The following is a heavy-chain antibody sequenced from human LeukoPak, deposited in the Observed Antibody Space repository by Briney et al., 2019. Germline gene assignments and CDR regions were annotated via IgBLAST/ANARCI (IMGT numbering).Heavy chain of an antibody. CDR3: AREIVFLYYGLDV. CDR1: GFTFSSYS. Sequence: GGSLRLSCAASGFTFSSYSMNWVRQAPGKGLEWVSSISSSGSTKYYADSVKGRFTISRDNARNSLSLQMNSLRTEDTAVYYCAREIVFLYYGLDVWGQGTTVIVSS. CDR2: ISSSGSTK. J-gene: IGHJ6*02. V-gene: IGHV3-21*04. D-gene: IGHD2-15*01.